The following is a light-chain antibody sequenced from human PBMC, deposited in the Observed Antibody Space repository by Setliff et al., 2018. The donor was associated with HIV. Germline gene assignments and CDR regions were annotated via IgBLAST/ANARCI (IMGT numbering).Light chain of an antibody. CDR3: AAWDDSLNGYV. J-gene: IGLJ1*01. CDR1: SSNIGSNI. Sequence: QSALTQPPSASGTPGQRVTISYSGSSSNIGSNIVNWYQHLPGTAPKLLIYRNNQRPSGVPDRFSGSKSGTSASLAISGLQSEDEADYYCAAWDDSLNGYVFGTGTKVTVL. V-gene: IGLV1-44*01. CDR2: RNN.